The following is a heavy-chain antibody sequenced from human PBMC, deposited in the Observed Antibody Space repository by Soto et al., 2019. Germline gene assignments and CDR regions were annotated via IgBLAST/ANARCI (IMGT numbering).Heavy chain of an antibody. CDR3: ARDGFGDYYYGMDV. CDR2: IYYSGST. V-gene: IGHV4-31*03. J-gene: IGHJ6*02. CDR1: GGSISSGGYY. D-gene: IGHD3-10*01. Sequence: QVQLQESGPGLVKPSQTLSLTCTVSGGSISSGGYYWSWIRQHPGKGLEWIGYIYYSGSTYYNPSLWSSVTIPVDTSKNHFSLKLSSVTAADTAVYYCARDGFGDYYYGMDVWGQGTTVTVSS.